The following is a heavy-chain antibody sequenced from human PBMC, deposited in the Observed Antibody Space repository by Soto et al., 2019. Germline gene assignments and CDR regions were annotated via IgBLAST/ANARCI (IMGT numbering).Heavy chain of an antibody. D-gene: IGHD6-13*01. V-gene: IGHV3-30*18. J-gene: IGHJ1*01. Sequence: PGGSLRLSCAASGFTFSSYGMHWVRQAPGKGLEWVAVISYDGSNKYYADSVKGRFTISRDNSKNTLYLQMNSLRAEDTAVYYCAKERFIAAAGYFQHWGQGTLVTVSS. CDR1: GFTFSSYG. CDR2: ISYDGSNK. CDR3: AKERFIAAAGYFQH.